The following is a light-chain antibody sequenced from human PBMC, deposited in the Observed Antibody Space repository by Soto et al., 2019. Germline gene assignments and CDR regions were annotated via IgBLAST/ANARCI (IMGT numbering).Light chain of an antibody. J-gene: IGLJ2*01. CDR2: DDN. Sequence: QSVLTQPPSVSGAPGQRVTISCTGCSSNIGAACNVYCYQQLPGVAPQLLPYDDNSRPSGVPDRFSASKSGTSASLAITGLQAEDEADYYCKSYDFSLTSVVFGGGTKLTVL. V-gene: IGLV1-40*01. CDR1: SSNIGAACN. CDR3: KSYDFSLTSVV.